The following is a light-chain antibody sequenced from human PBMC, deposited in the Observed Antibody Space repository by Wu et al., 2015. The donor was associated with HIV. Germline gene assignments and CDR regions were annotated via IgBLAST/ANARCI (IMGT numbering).Light chain of an antibody. J-gene: IGKJ2*01. CDR1: RGISYY. V-gene: IGKV1-27*01. CDR2: AAS. CDR3: QQYGNSPFN. Sequence: DIQMTQSPSFLSASVGDRVTITCRASRGISYYLAWYQQKPGKVPKLLIYAASTLQSGVPSRFSGSGSGTDFTLTISRLEPEDFAVYYCQQYGNSPFNFGRGDQAGXQT.